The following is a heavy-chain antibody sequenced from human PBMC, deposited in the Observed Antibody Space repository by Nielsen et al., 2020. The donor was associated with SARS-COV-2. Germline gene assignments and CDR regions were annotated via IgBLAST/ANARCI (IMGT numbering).Heavy chain of an antibody. CDR1: GFTFSSYS. V-gene: IGHV3-48*02. Sequence: GESLKISCAASGFTFSSYSMNWVRQAPGKGLEWVSYISSSSSTIYYADSVKGRFTISRDNAKNSLYLQMNSLRDEGTAVYYCARDPPGGVDYWGQGTLVTVSS. J-gene: IGHJ4*02. D-gene: IGHD3-10*01. CDR2: ISSSSSTI. CDR3: ARDPPGGVDY.